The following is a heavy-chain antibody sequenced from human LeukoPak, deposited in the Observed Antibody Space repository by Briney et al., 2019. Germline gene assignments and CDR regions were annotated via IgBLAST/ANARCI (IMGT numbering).Heavy chain of an antibody. CDR3: ARGGPVGATGNWFDP. D-gene: IGHD1-26*01. V-gene: IGHV4-39*07. Sequence: SETLSLTCTVSGGSISSSSYYWGWIRQPPGKGLEWIGSIYYSGSTYYNPSLKSRVTISVDTSKNQFSLKLSSVTAADTAVYHCARGGPVGATGNWFDPWGQGTLVTVSS. J-gene: IGHJ5*02. CDR1: GGSISSSSYY. CDR2: IYYSGST.